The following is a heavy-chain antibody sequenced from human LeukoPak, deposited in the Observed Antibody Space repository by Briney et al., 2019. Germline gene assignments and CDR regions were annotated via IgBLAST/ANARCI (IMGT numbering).Heavy chain of an antibody. Sequence: GRSLRLSCAASGFTFDDYDMHWVRQAPGKGLEGVSGISWNSGSIGYADSVKSRFTISRDNAKNSLYLQMNSLRAEDTALYYCAKDSYSSGWYIAFDIWGQGTMVTVSS. CDR1: GFTFDDYD. CDR2: ISWNSGSI. J-gene: IGHJ3*02. V-gene: IGHV3-9*01. D-gene: IGHD6-19*01. CDR3: AKDSYSSGWYIAFDI.